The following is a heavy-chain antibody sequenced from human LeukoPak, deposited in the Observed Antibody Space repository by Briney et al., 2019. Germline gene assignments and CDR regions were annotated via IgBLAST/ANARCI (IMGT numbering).Heavy chain of an antibody. CDR3: ARGWEGGDYYYMDV. D-gene: IGHD1-26*01. V-gene: IGHV4-30-2*01. CDR2: IYHSGST. J-gene: IGHJ6*03. Sequence: SETLSLTCTVSGGSISSGGYYWSWIRQPPGKGLEWIGYIYHSGSTYYNPSLKSRVTISVDRSKNQFSLKLSSVTAADTAVYYCARGWEGGDYYYMDVWGKGTTVTVSS. CDR1: GGSISSGGYY.